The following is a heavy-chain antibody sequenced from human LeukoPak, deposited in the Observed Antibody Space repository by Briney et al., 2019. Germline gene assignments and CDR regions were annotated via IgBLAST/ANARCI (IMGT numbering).Heavy chain of an antibody. V-gene: IGHV3-66*04. Sequence: GGSLRLSCAASGFTVSSNHMSWVRQAPGKGLEWVSIIYGAGGTYYTDSVKGRFTISRDNSKNTLYLQMHNLRAEDTAVYYCASQDIGMVKSSDYWGQGALVTVSS. J-gene: IGHJ4*02. CDR3: ASQDIGMVKSSDY. D-gene: IGHD5-18*01. CDR1: GFTVSSNH. CDR2: IYGAGGT.